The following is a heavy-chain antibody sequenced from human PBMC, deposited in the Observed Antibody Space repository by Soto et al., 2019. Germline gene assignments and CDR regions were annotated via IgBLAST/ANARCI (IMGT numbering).Heavy chain of an antibody. Sequence: SETLSLTCTVSGGSVSSYYWSWIRQPPGKGLEWIGYIYYSGSTNYNPSLKSRVTISVDTSKNPFSLKLSSVTAADTAVYYCARDRGLNWFEPWGQGTLVTVS. CDR1: GGSVSSYY. D-gene: IGHD3-10*01. CDR3: ARDRGLNWFEP. V-gene: IGHV4-59*02. J-gene: IGHJ5*02. CDR2: IYYSGST.